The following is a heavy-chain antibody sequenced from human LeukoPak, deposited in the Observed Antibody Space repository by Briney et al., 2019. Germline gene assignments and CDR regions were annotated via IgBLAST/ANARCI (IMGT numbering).Heavy chain of an antibody. Sequence: GGSLRLSCSASGFTFSSYAMRWVRQAPGKGLEYVSAISSNGGSTYYADSVKGRFTISRDNSKNTLYLQMSSLRAEDTAVYYCVKDPVPRFVVTAPGALWGQGTLVTVSS. CDR2: ISSNGGST. CDR3: VKDPVPRFVVTAPGAL. J-gene: IGHJ4*02. CDR1: GFTFSSYA. D-gene: IGHD2-21*02. V-gene: IGHV3-64D*06.